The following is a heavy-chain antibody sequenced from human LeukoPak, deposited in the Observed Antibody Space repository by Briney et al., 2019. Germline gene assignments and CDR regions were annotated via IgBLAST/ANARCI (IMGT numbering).Heavy chain of an antibody. J-gene: IGHJ4*02. CDR2: IKQDGSEK. V-gene: IGHV3-7*01. CDR3: TKGGTELVIPTY. CDR1: GFTFNSHW. Sequence: PGGSLRLSFAASGFTFNSHWMSWARQAPGKGLEWVANIKQDGSEKYYVDSVKGRFTVSRDNAKNLLYLQMLSLRTEDTAVYYCTKGGTELVIPTYWGQGTLVTVSS. D-gene: IGHD3-9*01.